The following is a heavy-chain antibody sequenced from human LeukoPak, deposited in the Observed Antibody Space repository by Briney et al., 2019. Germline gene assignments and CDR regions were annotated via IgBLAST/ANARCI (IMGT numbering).Heavy chain of an antibody. D-gene: IGHD7-27*01. J-gene: IGHJ4*02. CDR2: MNQDGSEK. V-gene: IGHV3-7*04. CDR1: GFTFSHYW. CDR3: ARSHWGPEY. Sequence: PGGSLRLSCAASGFTFSHYWMTWVRRAPGKGLEWVANMNQDGSEKYYVDFVKGRFTISRDNAKNSLYLQMNSLRAEDTAVYFCARSHWGPEYWGQGTLVTVSS.